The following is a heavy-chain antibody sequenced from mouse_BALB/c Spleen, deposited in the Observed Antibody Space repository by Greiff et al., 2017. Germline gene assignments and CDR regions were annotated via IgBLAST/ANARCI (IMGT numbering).Heavy chain of an antibody. CDR1: GFNIKDTY. V-gene: IGHV14-3*02. Sequence: VQLKESGAELVKPGASVKLSCTASGFNIKDTYMHWVKQRPEQGLEWIGRIDPANGNTKYDPKFQGKATITADTSSNTAYLQLSSLTSEDTAVYYCATNWDFDYWGQGTTLTVSS. D-gene: IGHD4-1*01. CDR3: ATNWDFDY. CDR2: IDPANGNT. J-gene: IGHJ2*01.